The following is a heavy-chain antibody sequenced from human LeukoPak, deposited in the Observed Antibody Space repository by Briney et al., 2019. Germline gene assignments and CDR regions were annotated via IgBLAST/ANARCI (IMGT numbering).Heavy chain of an antibody. CDR3: ARAQQLVLYYYHYMDV. CDR2: INPNSGGT. CDR1: GYTFTGYY. Sequence: ASVKVSCKASGYTFTGYYMHWVRQAPGQGLEWMGWINPNSGGTNYAQKFQGRVTVTRDTSISTAYMELSRLRSDDTAVYYCARAQQLVLYYYHYMDVWGKGTTVTVSS. J-gene: IGHJ6*03. V-gene: IGHV1-2*02. D-gene: IGHD6-13*01.